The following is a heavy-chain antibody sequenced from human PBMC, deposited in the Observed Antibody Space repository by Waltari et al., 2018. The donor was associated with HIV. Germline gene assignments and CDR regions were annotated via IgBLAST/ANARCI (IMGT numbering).Heavy chain of an antibody. CDR1: DASVDRSGYF. J-gene: IGHJ4*02. CDR3: ARHVGGYDSSGYFPYYFDY. Sequence: QLQLRESGPGLITTQETWSPTCPGADASVDRSGYFWGWIRLPPGKGLEWIGRIHYRGSPYENPSLKSRVTISVDTAKNRFSRKLSSVTAADTAVYYCARHVGGYDSSGYFPYYFDYWGQGALVTVSS. V-gene: IGHV4-39*01. D-gene: IGHD3-22*01. CDR2: IHYRGSP.